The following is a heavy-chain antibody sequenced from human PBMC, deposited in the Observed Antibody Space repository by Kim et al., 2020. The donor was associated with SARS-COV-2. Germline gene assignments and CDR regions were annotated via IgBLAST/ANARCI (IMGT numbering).Heavy chain of an antibody. CDR3: ARDGRDGYRSGDY. J-gene: IGHJ4*02. Sequence: ADSVKGQFTITRANAKNTLYLQMNSLRAEDTAVYYCARDGRDGYRSGDYWGQGTLVTVSS. D-gene: IGHD5-12*01. V-gene: IGHV3-74*01.